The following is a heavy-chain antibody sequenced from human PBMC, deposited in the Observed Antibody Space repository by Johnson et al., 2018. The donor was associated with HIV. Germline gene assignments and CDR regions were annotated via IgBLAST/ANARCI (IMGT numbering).Heavy chain of an antibody. CDR1: GFTFSDYY. CDR2: ISSSGSTI. Sequence: VQLVESGGGLVQPGGSLRLSCAASGFTFSDYYMRWIRQAPGKGLEWVSYISSSGSTIYYADSVKGRFTISRDNSKNTLYLQMNSLRAEDTAVYYCAKDLGYSSSSRAFDIWGQGTMVTVSS. CDR3: AKDLGYSSSSRAFDI. D-gene: IGHD6-6*01. J-gene: IGHJ3*02. V-gene: IGHV3-11*01.